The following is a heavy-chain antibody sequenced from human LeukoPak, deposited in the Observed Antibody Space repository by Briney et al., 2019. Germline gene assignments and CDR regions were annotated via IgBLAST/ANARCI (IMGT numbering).Heavy chain of an antibody. CDR3: ARDRDGPGDVFDP. J-gene: IGHJ5*02. V-gene: IGHV1-69*06. CDR1: GGTFSSYA. Sequence: ASVKVSCKASGGTFSSYAISWVRQVPGQGLEWMGGIIPIFGTANYAQKFQGRVTITADKSTSTAYMELSSLRSEDTAVYYCARDRDGPGDVFDPWGQGTLVTVSS. D-gene: IGHD5-24*01. CDR2: IIPIFGTA.